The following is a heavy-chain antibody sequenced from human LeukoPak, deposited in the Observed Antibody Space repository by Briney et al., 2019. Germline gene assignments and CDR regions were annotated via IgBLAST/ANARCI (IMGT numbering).Heavy chain of an antibody. CDR1: GFTFDDYA. Sequence: GGSLRLSSAASGFTFDDYAMHWVRQAPGKGLEWVSGISWNSGSMGYADSVKGRFTISRDNAKNSLYLQMNSLRAEDTALYYCATRRDGYNEVDYWGQGTLVTVSS. J-gene: IGHJ4*02. D-gene: IGHD5-24*01. CDR3: ATRRDGYNEVDY. V-gene: IGHV3-9*01. CDR2: ISWNSGSM.